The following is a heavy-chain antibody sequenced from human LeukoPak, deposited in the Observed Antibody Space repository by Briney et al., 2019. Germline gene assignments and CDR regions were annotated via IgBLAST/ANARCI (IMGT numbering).Heavy chain of an antibody. D-gene: IGHD3-10*01. CDR1: GDSISSGAYS. CDR3: ARELWFANAPGSWLDP. V-gene: IGHV4-30-2*01. J-gene: IGHJ5*02. Sequence: SETLSLTCVVSGDSISSGAYSWSWIRQPPGKGLEWIGYIFHSGSTFYNPSLKSRVTISDDNSKNQFSLRLTAVTAADTAVYYCARELWFANAPGSWLDPWGQGTLVTVSS. CDR2: IFHSGST.